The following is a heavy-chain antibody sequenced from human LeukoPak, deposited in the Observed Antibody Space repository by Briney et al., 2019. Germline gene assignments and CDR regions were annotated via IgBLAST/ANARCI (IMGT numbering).Heavy chain of an antibody. CDR2: IYHSGST. D-gene: IGHD5-18*01. CDR1: GGSISSSSYY. CDR3: ARQFVGYSFFDY. J-gene: IGHJ4*02. Sequence: SETLSLTCTVPGGSISSSSYYWGWIRQPPGKGLEWIGSIYHSGSTYYNPSLKSRVTISVDTSKNQFSLKLSSVTAADTAVYYCARQFVGYSFFDYWGQGTLVTVSS. V-gene: IGHV4-39*01.